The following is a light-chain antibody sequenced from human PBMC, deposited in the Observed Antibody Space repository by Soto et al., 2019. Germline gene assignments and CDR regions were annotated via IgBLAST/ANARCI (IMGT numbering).Light chain of an antibody. CDR2: GAS. V-gene: IGKV3-11*01. Sequence: EIVLTQSPATLSLSPGERATLSCRASQSVTNSLAWYQQKPGQAPRLLIFGASTRATGIPARFSGSGSGTEFTLIISSLQSEDAAVYYCQQRSNWPLITFGQGTRLEI. CDR1: QSVTNS. J-gene: IGKJ5*01. CDR3: QQRSNWPLIT.